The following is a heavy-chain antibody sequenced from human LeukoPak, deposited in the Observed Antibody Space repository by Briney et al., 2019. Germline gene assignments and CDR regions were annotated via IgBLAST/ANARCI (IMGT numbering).Heavy chain of an antibody. Sequence: SETLSLTCTVSGGSISSYYWSWIRQPPGKGLEWVGYIYYSGSTNYNASLKSRVNISVDPSKNQFSLKLSSVTAADTAVYYCARLPDYYDSNGYHFAYWGQGTLVTVPS. CDR2: IYYSGST. CDR3: ARLPDYYDSNGYHFAY. CDR1: GGSISSYY. D-gene: IGHD3-22*01. V-gene: IGHV4-59*01. J-gene: IGHJ4*02.